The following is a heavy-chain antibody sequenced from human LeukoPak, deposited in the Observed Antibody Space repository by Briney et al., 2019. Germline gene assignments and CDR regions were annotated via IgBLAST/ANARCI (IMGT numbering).Heavy chain of an antibody. V-gene: IGHV3-7*05. CDR2: IKTDGSEK. CDR3: ARDWDGSGWPIDY. J-gene: IGHJ4*02. Sequence: PGGSLRLPCAASGFTFSRYWMSWVRQAPGKGLEWVANIKTDGSEKYYVDSLKGRFIISRDNGKNSLYLQMNSLRAEDTAVYYCARDWDGSGWPIDYWGQGTLVTVSS. CDR1: GFTFSRYW. D-gene: IGHD6-19*01.